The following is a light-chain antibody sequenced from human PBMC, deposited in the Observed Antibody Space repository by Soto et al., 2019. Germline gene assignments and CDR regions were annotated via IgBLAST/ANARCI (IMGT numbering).Light chain of an antibody. CDR2: KAS. Sequence: DIQMTQSPSTLSASVGDRVAITCRASDNIDTWVAWYQQKPGEAPKLLIYKASKLENGDPSRFAGFGSGTEFPLFIASLQTVVSPTYDSQHHNSYSRTFGQGP. J-gene: IGKJ1*01. V-gene: IGKV1-5*03. CDR1: DNIDTW. CDR3: QHHNSYSRT.